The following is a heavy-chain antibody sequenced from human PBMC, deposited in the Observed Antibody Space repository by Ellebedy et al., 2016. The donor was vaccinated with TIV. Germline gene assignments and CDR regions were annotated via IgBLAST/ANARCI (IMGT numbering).Heavy chain of an antibody. CDR2: IDWDDDK. CDR3: ARIKSDFWSGYYYYYGMDV. Sequence: SGPTLVXPTQTLTLTCTFSGFSLSTSGMCVSWIRQPPGKALEWLALIDWDDDKYYSTSLKTRLTISKDTSKNQVVLTMTNMDPVDTATYYCARIKSDFWSGYYYYYGMDVWGQGTTVTVSS. V-gene: IGHV2-70*01. CDR1: GFSLSTSGMC. J-gene: IGHJ6*01. D-gene: IGHD3-3*01.